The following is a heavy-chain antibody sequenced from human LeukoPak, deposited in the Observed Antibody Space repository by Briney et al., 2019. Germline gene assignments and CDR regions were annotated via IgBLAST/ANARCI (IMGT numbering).Heavy chain of an antibody. J-gene: IGHJ5*02. V-gene: IGHV1-24*01. Sequence: ASVKVSCKVSGYTLSDLSIHWVRQTPGKGLEWMGGFDPEAVERIYAQRFQGRVIMTEDTSTDTAYMELSSLRSEDTAVYYCAAEHEKVDYRSTWFDPWGQGTLVTVSS. D-gene: IGHD4/OR15-4a*01. CDR1: GYTLSDLS. CDR3: AAEHEKVDYRSTWFDP. CDR2: FDPEAVER.